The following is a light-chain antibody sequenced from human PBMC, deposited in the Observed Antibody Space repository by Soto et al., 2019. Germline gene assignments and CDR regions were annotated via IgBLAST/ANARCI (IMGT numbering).Light chain of an antibody. CDR2: AAS. CDR3: QQYGSSRWT. CDR1: QSVRSSY. J-gene: IGKJ1*01. Sequence: EIVLTQSPDTLSLSPGESATLSCRPGQSVRSSYLAWYQQTPGQTPRLLIYAASSRATGIPDRFSGSGSGTDFSLTISRLEPEDFAVYYCQQYGSSRWTFGQGTKVDIK. V-gene: IGKV3-20*01.